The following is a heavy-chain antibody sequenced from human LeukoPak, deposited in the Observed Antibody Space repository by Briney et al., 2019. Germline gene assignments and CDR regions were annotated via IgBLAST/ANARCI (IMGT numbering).Heavy chain of an antibody. Sequence: SSETLSLTCTVSGVSISSYYWSWIRQSPGKGLEWIGHIYYSGRTNYNPSLKSRVSISVDTSKNQFSLKLSSVTAADTAVYYCARRIDYYETSGYSRGAFDIRGQGTMVSVSS. CDR3: ARRIDYYETSGYSRGAFDI. D-gene: IGHD3-22*01. V-gene: IGHV4-59*08. CDR1: GVSISSYY. CDR2: IYYSGRT. J-gene: IGHJ3*02.